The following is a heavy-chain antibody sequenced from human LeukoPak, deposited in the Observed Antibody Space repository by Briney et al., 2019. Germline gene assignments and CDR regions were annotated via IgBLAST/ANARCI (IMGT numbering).Heavy chain of an antibody. V-gene: IGHV4-4*07. J-gene: IGHJ4*02. CDR1: GGSINNYF. CDR3: ARESKTYDGSGYYHDS. Sequence: SETLSLTCSISGGSINNYFWTWIRQPAGKGLEWLGRLYTSGSTDYSPSLKSRVTMSVDTSKNQFSLNLYSVTAADTAMYYCARESKTYDGSGYYHDSWGQGTLVTVSS. CDR2: LYTSGST. D-gene: IGHD3-22*01.